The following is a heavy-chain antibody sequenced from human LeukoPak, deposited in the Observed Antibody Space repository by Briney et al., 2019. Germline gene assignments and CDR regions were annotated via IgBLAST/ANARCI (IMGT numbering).Heavy chain of an antibody. Sequence: SETLSLTCTVSGGSISSGGFYWGWVRQSPGKGLEWIGYIYHAGSTYYNPSLKSRVTISVDTSKNQFSLKLSSVTAADTAVYYCARDTTVTPHAFDIWGQGTMVTVSS. CDR3: ARDTTVTPHAFDI. D-gene: IGHD4-17*01. CDR2: IYHAGST. V-gene: IGHV4-30-2*06. J-gene: IGHJ3*02. CDR1: GGSISSGGFY.